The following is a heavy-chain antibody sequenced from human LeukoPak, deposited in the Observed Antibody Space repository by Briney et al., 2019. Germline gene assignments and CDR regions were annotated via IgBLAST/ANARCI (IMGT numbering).Heavy chain of an antibody. D-gene: IGHD3-16*02. CDR1: GFTFSSYA. J-gene: IGHJ6*04. CDR2: ISGRGSST. V-gene: IGHV3-23*01. CDR3: AKSLYGGMDV. Sequence: QPGGSLRLSCAASGFTFSSYAMTWVRQAPGKGLECVSGISGRGSSTSYADSVKGRFTISRDNSKNILYLQMNSLRAEDTAVYYCAKSLYGGMDVWGRGTTVTVSS.